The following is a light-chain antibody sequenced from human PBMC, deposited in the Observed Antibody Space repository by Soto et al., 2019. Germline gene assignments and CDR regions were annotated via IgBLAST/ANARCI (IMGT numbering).Light chain of an antibody. CDR1: QGINDF. Sequence: EIQMTQSPSSLSASAGETVTITCRASQGINDFLAWFQQKPGKAPKPLISAASSMQSGVPAKFSGSGSGRDFTLTISSLQSEDSATYYCQQYHSYPLTFGGGTKVEIK. CDR2: AAS. CDR3: QQYHSYPLT. J-gene: IGKJ4*01. V-gene: IGKV1-16*02.